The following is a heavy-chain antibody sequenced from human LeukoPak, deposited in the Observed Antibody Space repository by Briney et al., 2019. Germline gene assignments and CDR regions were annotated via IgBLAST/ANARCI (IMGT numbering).Heavy chain of an antibody. CDR1: GYIFTGYY. D-gene: IGHD4-17*01. V-gene: IGHV1-2*02. CDR2: INPNSRVT. J-gene: IGHJ4*02. CDR3: ARAWGTTVTTFFDY. Sequence: ASVKVSCKASGYIFTGYYMHWVRQAPGQGLEWMGWINPNSRVTNYAQKFQGRVTMTRDTSISTAYMELSRLRSDDTAVYYRARAWGTTVTTFFDYWGQGTLVTVSS.